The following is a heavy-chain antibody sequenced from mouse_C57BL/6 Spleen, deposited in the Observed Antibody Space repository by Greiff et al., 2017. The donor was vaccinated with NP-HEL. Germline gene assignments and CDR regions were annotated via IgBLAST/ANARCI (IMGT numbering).Heavy chain of an antibody. CDR3: AREGRGTRTWFAY. CDR2: INPSNGGT. D-gene: IGHD3-3*01. CDR1: GYTFTSYW. Sequence: VKLQQPGTELVKPGASVKLSCKASGYTFTSYWMHWVKQRPGQGLEWIGNINPSNGGTNYNEKFKSKATLTVDKSSSTAYMQLSSLTSEDSAVYYCAREGRGTRTWFAYWGQGTLVTVSA. J-gene: IGHJ3*01. V-gene: IGHV1-53*01.